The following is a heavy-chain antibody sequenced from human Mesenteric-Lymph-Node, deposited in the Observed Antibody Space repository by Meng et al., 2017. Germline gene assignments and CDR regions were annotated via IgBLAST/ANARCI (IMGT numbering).Heavy chain of an antibody. CDR1: GFTFSSYV. CDR3: ARNYDGGVDY. V-gene: IGHV3-74*01. Sequence: EVQLVESGGGLVQPGGSLRLSCAASGFTFSSYVMYWVRQAPGKGLECVSRINNDGRSTGYADSVKGRFTISRENAKNTLYLQMNSLRAEDTAVYYCARNYDGGVDYWGQGTLVTVSS. J-gene: IGHJ4*02. CDR2: INNDGRST. D-gene: IGHD4-23*01.